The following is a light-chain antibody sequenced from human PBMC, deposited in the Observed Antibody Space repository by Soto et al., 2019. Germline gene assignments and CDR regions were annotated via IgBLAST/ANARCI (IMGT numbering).Light chain of an antibody. Sequence: QSVLTQPPSASGSPGQSVTISCTGTSSDVGGYNYVSWYQQHPGKAPKLMIYEVSKRPSGVPDRFSGSKSGNTASLTVSGLQAEDGADYYCSSYAGSNNPYVFGTGTKVTVL. V-gene: IGLV2-8*01. J-gene: IGLJ1*01. CDR3: SSYAGSNNPYV. CDR1: SSDVGGYNY. CDR2: EVS.